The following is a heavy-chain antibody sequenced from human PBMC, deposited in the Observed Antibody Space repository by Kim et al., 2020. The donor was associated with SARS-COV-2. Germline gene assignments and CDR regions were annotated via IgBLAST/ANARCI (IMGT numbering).Heavy chain of an antibody. Sequence: QKLQGRVTIPRDTSASTAYMELRGLTSEDTAVYYCARDGTTRNGGYYFDYWGQGALVTVSS. J-gene: IGHJ4*02. CDR3: ARDGTTRNGGYYFDY. V-gene: IGHV1-3*01. D-gene: IGHD1-1*01.